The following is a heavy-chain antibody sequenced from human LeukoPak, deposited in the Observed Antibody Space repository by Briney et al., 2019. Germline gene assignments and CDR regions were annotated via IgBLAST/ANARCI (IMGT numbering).Heavy chain of an antibody. CDR3: ASTPGGWYYDIWYDY. CDR1: GYTFTGYY. CDR2: INPNSGGT. Sequence: ASVKVSCKASGYTFTGYYMHWVRQAPGQGLECMGRINPNSGGTNYAQKFQGRVTMTRDTSISTAYMELSRLRSDDTAVYYCASTPGGWYYDIWYDYWGQGTLVTVSS. V-gene: IGHV1-2*06. J-gene: IGHJ4*02. D-gene: IGHD3-9*01.